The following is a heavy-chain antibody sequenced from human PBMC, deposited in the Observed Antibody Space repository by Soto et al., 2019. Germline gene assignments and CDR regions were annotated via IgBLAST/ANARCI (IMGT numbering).Heavy chain of an antibody. CDR3: AKDLRYSCVIDY. CDR1: GFTFSSYA. D-gene: IGHD3-9*01. Sequence: EVQLLESGGGLVQPGGSLRLSCAASGFTFSSYAMSWVRQAPGKGLEWVSAISGSGGSTYYAASVKGRVTISRDNSKNTLYLQMNSLSAEDTAVYYCAKDLRYSCVIDYLVQGTVVTVSS. V-gene: IGHV3-23*01. CDR2: ISGSGGST. J-gene: IGHJ4*02.